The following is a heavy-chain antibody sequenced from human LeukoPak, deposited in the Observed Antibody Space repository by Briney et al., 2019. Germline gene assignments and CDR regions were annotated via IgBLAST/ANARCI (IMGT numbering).Heavy chain of an antibody. CDR3: ARARIQLWSHYYYGMDV. J-gene: IGHJ6*02. D-gene: IGHD5-18*01. Sequence: GGSLRLSCAASGFTFSSYAMHWVRQAPGKGLEWVAVISYDGSNKYYADSVKGRFTISRDNSKNTLYLQMNSLRAEDTAVYYCARARIQLWSHYYYGMDVWGQGTTVTVSS. CDR1: GFTFSSYA. CDR2: ISYDGSNK. V-gene: IGHV3-30-3*01.